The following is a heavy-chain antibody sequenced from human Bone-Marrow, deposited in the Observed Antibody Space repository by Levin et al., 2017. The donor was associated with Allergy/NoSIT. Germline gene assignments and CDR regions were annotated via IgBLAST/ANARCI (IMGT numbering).Heavy chain of an antibody. Sequence: GESLKISCAASGFTFSSYSMNWVRQAPGKGLEWVSSISSSSSYIYYADSVKGRFTISRDNAKNSLYLQMNSLRAEDTAVYYCARDLLSGYRALWKREGPFDYWGQGTLVTVSS. J-gene: IGHJ4*02. V-gene: IGHV3-21*01. CDR1: GFTFSSYS. CDR2: ISSSSSYI. D-gene: IGHD3-16*02. CDR3: ARDLLSGYRALWKREGPFDY.